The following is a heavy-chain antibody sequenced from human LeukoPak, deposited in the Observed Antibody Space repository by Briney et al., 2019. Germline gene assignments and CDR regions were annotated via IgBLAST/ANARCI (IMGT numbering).Heavy chain of an antibody. Sequence: ASVKVSCKASGYTVTSYAMHWVRQAPGQRLEWMGWINAGNGNTKYSQKFQGRVTITRDTSASTAYMELSSLRSEDTAVYYCARDYTDGYAFDIWGQGIMVTVSS. J-gene: IGHJ3*02. V-gene: IGHV1-3*01. D-gene: IGHD5-24*01. CDR2: INAGNGNT. CDR3: ARDYTDGYAFDI. CDR1: GYTVTSYA.